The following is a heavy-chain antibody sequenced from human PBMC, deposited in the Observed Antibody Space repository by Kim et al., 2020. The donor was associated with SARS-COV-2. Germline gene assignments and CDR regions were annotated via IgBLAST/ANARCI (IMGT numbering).Heavy chain of an antibody. CDR3: TTSQYYYNYALDV. J-gene: IGHJ6*02. D-gene: IGHD3-10*01. Sequence: DYANSMEGRFTISRDHCKNHLYLPMNSPRAKDTAVYYCTTSQYYYNYALDVWGQGTTVSVSS. V-gene: IGHV3-30*01.